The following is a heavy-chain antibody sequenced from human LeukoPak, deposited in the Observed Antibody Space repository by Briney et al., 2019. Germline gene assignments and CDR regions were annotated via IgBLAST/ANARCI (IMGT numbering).Heavy chain of an antibody. Sequence: SETLSLTCTVSGGSISSYYWSWIRQPPGKGLEWIGYIYYSGSTNYNPSLKSRVTISVDTSKNQFSLKLSSVTAADTAVYYCARHVYGGKSPFDYWGQGTLVTVSS. J-gene: IGHJ4*02. V-gene: IGHV4-59*08. CDR2: IYYSGST. CDR1: GGSISSYY. CDR3: ARHVYGGKSPFDY. D-gene: IGHD4-23*01.